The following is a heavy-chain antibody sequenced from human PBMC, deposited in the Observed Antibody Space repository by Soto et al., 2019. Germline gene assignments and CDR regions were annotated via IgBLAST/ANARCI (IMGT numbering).Heavy chain of an antibody. CDR2: IYSGGST. CDR3: AREKVGAQYDAFDI. D-gene: IGHD1-26*01. J-gene: IGHJ3*02. Sequence: EVQLVETGGGLIQPGGSLRLSCAASGFTVSSNYMSWVRQAPGKGLEWVSVIYSGGSTYYADSVKGRFTISRDNSKNTLYLQMNILRAEDTAVYYCAREKVGAQYDAFDIWGQGTMVTVSS. CDR1: GFTVSSNY. V-gene: IGHV3-53*02.